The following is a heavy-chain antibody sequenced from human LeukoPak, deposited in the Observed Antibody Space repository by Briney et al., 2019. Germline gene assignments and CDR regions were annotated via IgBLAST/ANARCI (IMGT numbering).Heavy chain of an antibody. CDR1: GFTFSSYG. CDR2: IYSGGNT. V-gene: IGHV3-53*01. J-gene: IGHJ2*01. CDR3: ARDLGPSIVGANTTNWYFDL. Sequence: PGGSLRLSCAASGFTFSSYGMHWVRQAPGKGLQWVSVIYSGGNTYYADSVKGRFIISRDKSKNTLYLQMNSLRAEDTAVYYCARDLGPSIVGANTTNWYFDLWGRGTLVTVSS. D-gene: IGHD1-26*01.